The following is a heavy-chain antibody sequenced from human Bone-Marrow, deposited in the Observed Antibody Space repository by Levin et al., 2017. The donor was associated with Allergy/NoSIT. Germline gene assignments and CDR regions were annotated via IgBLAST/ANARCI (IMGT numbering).Heavy chain of an antibody. CDR3: ARVPSWEHERRMDDAFDM. CDR1: GFTFSPYS. V-gene: IGHV3-48*02. CDR2: IDSSSTTI. Sequence: PSGGSLRLSCSASGFTFSPYSLNWVRQAPGKGLEWVSYIDSSSTTIYYADSVRGRFSISRDNAKNSLYLQMNSLRDEDTAVYYCARVPSWEHERRMDDAFDMWGEGTMVTISS. J-gene: IGHJ3*02. D-gene: IGHD1-1*01.